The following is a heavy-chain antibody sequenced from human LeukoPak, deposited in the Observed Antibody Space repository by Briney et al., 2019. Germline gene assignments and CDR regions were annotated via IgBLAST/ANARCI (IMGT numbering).Heavy chain of an antibody. CDR2: ISYDGSKK. CDR1: GFTFNSYG. CDR3: VKDQQLLPPYDYGMDG. D-gene: IGHD6-13*01. V-gene: IGHV3-30*18. J-gene: IGHJ6*02. Sequence: GKSLRLSCAASGFTFNSYGMHWVRQAPGKGLERVAVISYDGSKKDYADSVKGRFTISRDNSKNAVYLQMNSLRAEDTAVYYCVKDQQLLPPYDYGMDGWGQGATVTVTS.